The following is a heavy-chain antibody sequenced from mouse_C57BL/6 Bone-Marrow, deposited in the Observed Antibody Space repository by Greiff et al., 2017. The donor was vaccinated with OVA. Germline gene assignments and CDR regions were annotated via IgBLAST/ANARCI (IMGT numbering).Heavy chain of an antibody. CDR1: GYTFTSYW. J-gene: IGHJ4*01. D-gene: IGHD2-4*01. V-gene: IGHV1-55*01. CDR3: ARKTPFYYDYDERAMDY. Sequence: VQLQQPGAELVKPGASVKMSCKASGYTFTSYWISWVKQRPGQGLEWIGDIYPGSGSTNYNEKFKSKATLTVDTSSSTAYMQLSSLTSEDSAVYYCARKTPFYYDYDERAMDYWGQGTSVTVSS. CDR2: IYPGSGST.